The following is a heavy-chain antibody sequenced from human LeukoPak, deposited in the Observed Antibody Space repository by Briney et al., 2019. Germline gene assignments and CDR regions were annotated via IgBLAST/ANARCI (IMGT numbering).Heavy chain of an antibody. CDR3: ARLIAVAGTGLFDY. CDR2: INHSGST. Sequence: SETLSLTCAVYGGSFSGYYWSWIRQPPGKGLEWIGEINHSGSTNYNPSLKSRVTISVDTSKNQFSLKLSSVTAADTAVYYCARLIAVAGTGLFDYWGQGTLVTVSS. V-gene: IGHV4-34*01. J-gene: IGHJ4*02. CDR1: GGSFSGYY. D-gene: IGHD6-19*01.